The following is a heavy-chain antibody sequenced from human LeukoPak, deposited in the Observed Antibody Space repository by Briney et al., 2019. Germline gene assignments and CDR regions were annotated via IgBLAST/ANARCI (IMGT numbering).Heavy chain of an antibody. CDR2: MNPNSGNT. CDR1: GYTFTSYD. V-gene: IGHV1-8*01. D-gene: IGHD6-13*01. J-gene: IGHJ4*02. CDR3: ARGPNIPMYSSSWYEY. Sequence: GASVKVSCKASGYTFTSYDINWVRQATGQGLEWMGWMNPNSGNTGYAQKFQGRVTMTRNTSISTAYMELSSLRSEDTAVSYCARGPNIPMYSSSWYEYWGQGTLVTVSS.